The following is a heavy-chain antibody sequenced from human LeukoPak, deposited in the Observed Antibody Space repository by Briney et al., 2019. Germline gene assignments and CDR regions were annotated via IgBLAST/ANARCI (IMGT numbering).Heavy chain of an antibody. V-gene: IGHV3-74*01. CDR3: TRRALGGYYYYYMDV. Sequence: GGSLRLSCAASGFTFSSYWMHWVRQAPGKGLVWVSRINSDGSSTSYADSVKGRFTISRDNAKNTLYLQMNSLRAEDTAVYYCTRRALGGYYYYYMDVWGKGSTVTVSS. CDR1: GFTFSSYW. D-gene: IGHD3-10*01. CDR2: INSDGSST. J-gene: IGHJ6*03.